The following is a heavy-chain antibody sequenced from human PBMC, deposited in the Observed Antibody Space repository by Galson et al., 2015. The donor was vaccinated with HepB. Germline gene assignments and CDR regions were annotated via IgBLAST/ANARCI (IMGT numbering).Heavy chain of an antibody. D-gene: IGHD4-11*01. CDR2: ISGSGGST. V-gene: IGHV3-23*01. CDR1: GFTFSSYA. Sequence: SLRLSCAASGFTFSSYAMSWVRQAPGKGLEWVSAISGSGGSTYYADSVKGRFTISRDNSKNTLYLQMNSLRAEDTAVYYCAKDGWSVTPRWTYWCQRTLFTVSS. CDR3: AKDGWSVTPRWTY. J-gene: IGHJ4*02.